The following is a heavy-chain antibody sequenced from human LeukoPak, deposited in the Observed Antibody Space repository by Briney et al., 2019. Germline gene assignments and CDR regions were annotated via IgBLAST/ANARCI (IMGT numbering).Heavy chain of an antibody. CDR2: INNSGSP. Sequence: PSETLSLTCAVYAGSFSGYYWSWIRQPPGMVLESIGEINNSGSPTYNPSLKSRVTISVYTSKNKFSRKLSSVTAADTAVYYCARGFVAVAGVTFDYWGQGTLVTVSS. CDR1: AGSFSGYY. V-gene: IGHV4-34*01. CDR3: ARGFVAVAGVTFDY. J-gene: IGHJ4*02. D-gene: IGHD6-19*01.